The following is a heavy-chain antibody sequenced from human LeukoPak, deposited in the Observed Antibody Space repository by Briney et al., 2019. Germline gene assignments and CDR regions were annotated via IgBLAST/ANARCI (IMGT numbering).Heavy chain of an antibody. CDR3: AKDPGIPMIVSN. D-gene: IGHD3-22*01. Sequence: GGSLRLSCAASGFTFSSYGMSWVRQAPGKGLEWVSAISGSGGSTYYADSVKGRFTISRDNSKNTLYLQMNSLRAEDTAVYYCAKDPGIPMIVSNWGPGTLVTVSS. CDR1: GFTFSSYG. J-gene: IGHJ4*02. CDR2: ISGSGGST. V-gene: IGHV3-23*01.